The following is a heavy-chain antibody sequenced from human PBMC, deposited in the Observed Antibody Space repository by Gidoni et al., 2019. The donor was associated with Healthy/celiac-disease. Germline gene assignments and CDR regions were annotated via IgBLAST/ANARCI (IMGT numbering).Heavy chain of an antibody. CDR3: AKDAFGGVIVDNWYFDL. V-gene: IGHV3-9*01. D-gene: IGHD3-16*02. J-gene: IGHJ2*01. Sequence: EVQLVESGGGLVQPGRSLRLSCAASGFTFVDYAMHWVRQAPGKGLEWVSGISWNSGSIGYADSVKGRFTISRDNAKNSLYLQMNSLRAEDTALYYCAKDAFGGVIVDNWYFDLWGRGTLVTVSS. CDR2: ISWNSGSI. CDR1: GFTFVDYA.